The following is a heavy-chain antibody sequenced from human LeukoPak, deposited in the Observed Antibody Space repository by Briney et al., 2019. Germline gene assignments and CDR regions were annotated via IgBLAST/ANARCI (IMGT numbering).Heavy chain of an antibody. D-gene: IGHD3-10*01. Sequence: PGGSLRLSCVASGFTFRGAWMHWVRQAPGKGLVWVSRINNDGSYTKYADSVKGRLTISRDNAKNTLYLQMNNLRVEDTAVYYCARVSGPGMNEYFHLWGQGTLVTVSS. CDR1: GFTFRGAW. CDR3: ARVSGPGMNEYFHL. CDR2: INNDGSYT. J-gene: IGHJ1*01. V-gene: IGHV3-74*01.